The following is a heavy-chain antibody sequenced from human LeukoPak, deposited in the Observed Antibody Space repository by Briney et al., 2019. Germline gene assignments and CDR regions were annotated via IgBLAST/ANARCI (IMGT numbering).Heavy chain of an antibody. CDR1: GDSVSSNSAA. Sequence: SQTLSLTCAISGDSVSSNSAAWNWIRQSPSRGLEWLGRTYYRSKFNYDYAVSVKSRITVNPDTSKNQFSLQLDSVTPEDTAVYYCARAEYRAVAATFDSWGQGTLVTVSS. CDR3: ARAEYRAVAATFDS. V-gene: IGHV6-1*01. CDR2: TYYRSKFNY. D-gene: IGHD6-19*01. J-gene: IGHJ5*01.